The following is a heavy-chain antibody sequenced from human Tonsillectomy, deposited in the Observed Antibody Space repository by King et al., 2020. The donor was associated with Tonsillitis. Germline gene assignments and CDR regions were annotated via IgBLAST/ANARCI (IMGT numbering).Heavy chain of an antibody. CDR1: GYTFTSYG. D-gene: IGHD3-22*01. J-gene: IGHJ6*02. V-gene: IGHV1-18*01. CDR2: ISAYNGNT. CDR3: ARDSDYYDSSGYPYYYYYGMDV. Sequence: QLVQSGAEVKKPGASVKVSCKASGYTFTSYGISWVRQAPGQGLEWMGWISAYNGNTNYAQKLQGRVTMTTDTSTSTAYMELRSLRSDDTAVYCCARDSDYYDSSGYPYYYYYGMDVWGQGTTVTVSS.